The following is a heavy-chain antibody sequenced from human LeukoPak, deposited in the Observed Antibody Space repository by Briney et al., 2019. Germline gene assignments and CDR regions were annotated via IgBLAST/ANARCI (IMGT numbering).Heavy chain of an antibody. J-gene: IGHJ4*02. V-gene: IGHV3-21*04. CDR1: GFTFSSYS. Sequence: PGGSLRLSCAASGFTFSSYSMNWVRQAPGKGLEWVSSISSSSSYIYYADSVKGRFTISRDNAKNTLYLQMNSLRAEDTAVYYCAKDRSGSYDGPDYWGQGTLVTISS. D-gene: IGHD3-10*01. CDR2: ISSSSSYI. CDR3: AKDRSGSYDGPDY.